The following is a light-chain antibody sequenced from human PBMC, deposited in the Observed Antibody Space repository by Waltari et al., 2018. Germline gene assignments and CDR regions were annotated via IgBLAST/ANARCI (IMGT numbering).Light chain of an antibody. Sequence: EIVMMQSPATLSASPGEGATLSCRASQGINSDLAWYQHKPGQAPRLLIYGASTRAAGVPARFRGSGSGTEFTLTISSLQSEDFGVYYCQQSKIWPAFGQGTKVEIK. CDR1: QGINSD. CDR3: QQSKIWPA. CDR2: GAS. V-gene: IGKV3-15*01. J-gene: IGKJ1*01.